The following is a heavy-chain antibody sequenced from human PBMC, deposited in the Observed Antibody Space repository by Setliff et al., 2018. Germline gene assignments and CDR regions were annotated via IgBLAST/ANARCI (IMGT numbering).Heavy chain of an antibody. Sequence: SETLSLTCTVSGDPMSSRRYYWAWIRQPAGKGLEWIGQIYTSWNTNYNPSLKSRVTISLDTSNNQFSLSLSSVTAADTAVYYCARMSGFQYMYVWGKGTTVTVSS. V-gene: IGHV4-61*09. CDR1: GDPMSSRRYY. CDR2: IYTSWNT. J-gene: IGHJ6*03. D-gene: IGHD3-3*01. CDR3: ARMSGFQYMYV.